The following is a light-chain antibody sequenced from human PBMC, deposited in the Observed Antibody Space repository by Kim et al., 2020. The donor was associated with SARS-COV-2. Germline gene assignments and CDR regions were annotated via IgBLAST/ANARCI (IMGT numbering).Light chain of an antibody. V-gene: IGLV3-19*01. CDR3: NSRDSSGNHLWV. Sequence: SSELTQDPAVSVALGQTVRITCQGDSLRSYYASWYQQKPGHAPVLVIYGKNNRPSGIPDRFSGSSSGNTASLTITGAQAEDEADYYCNSRDSSGNHLWVF. CDR2: GKN. CDR1: SLRSYY. J-gene: IGLJ3*02.